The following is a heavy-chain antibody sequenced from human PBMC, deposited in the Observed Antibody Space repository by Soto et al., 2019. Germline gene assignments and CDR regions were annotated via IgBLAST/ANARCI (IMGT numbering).Heavy chain of an antibody. CDR1: GFTFSSYA. CDR2: ISSSSSTI. J-gene: IGHJ4*02. CDR3: ARDLGGWPDY. V-gene: IGHV3-48*01. D-gene: IGHD6-19*01. Sequence: GGSLRLSCEASGFTFSSYAMNWVRQAPGKGLEWVSYISSSSSTIYYADSVKGRFTISRDNAKNSLYLQMNSLRAEDTAVYYCARDLGGWPDYWGQGTLVTVSS.